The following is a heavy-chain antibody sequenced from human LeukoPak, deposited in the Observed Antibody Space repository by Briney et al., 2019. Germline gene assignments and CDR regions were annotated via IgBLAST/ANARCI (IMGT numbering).Heavy chain of an antibody. CDR1: GFALSSYW. J-gene: IGHJ4*02. Sequence: PGGSLRLSCAASGFALSSYWMHWVRQAPGKGLVWVSDINSDGSTIRYADSVQGRFTISRDNAKNTLYLQMNSLRADDTAVYYCATRDYTGSKYWGQGTLVTVAS. V-gene: IGHV3-74*01. CDR3: ATRDYTGSKY. CDR2: INSDGSTI. D-gene: IGHD2-2*02.